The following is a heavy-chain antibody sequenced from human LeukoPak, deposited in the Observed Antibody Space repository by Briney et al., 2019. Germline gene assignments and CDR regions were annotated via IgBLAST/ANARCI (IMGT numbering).Heavy chain of an antibody. V-gene: IGHV3-73*01. D-gene: IGHD3-22*01. CDR2: IRSKANNYAT. CDR3: TRAYYDSSGYYYYGNS. Sequence: GGSLRLSCAASGFTFSGSDMHWVRQASGKGLEWVGRIRSKANNYATAYAASMKGRFTISRDDSKNTAYLQMNSLKTEDTAVYYCTRAYYDSSGYYYYGNSWGQGTLVTVSS. CDR1: GFTFSGSD. J-gene: IGHJ4*02.